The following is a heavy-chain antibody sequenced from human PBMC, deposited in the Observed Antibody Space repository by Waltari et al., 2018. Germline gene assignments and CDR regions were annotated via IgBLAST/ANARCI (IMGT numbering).Heavy chain of an antibody. D-gene: IGHD4-17*01. Sequence: EVQLVESGGGLVQPGGSLRLSCAASGFTFSSYSMNWVRQASGKGLEWVGRIRSKANSYATAYAASVKGRFTISRDDSKNTAYLQMNSLKTEDTAVYYCINGDPGGFDYWGQGTLVTVSS. CDR2: IRSKANSYAT. CDR1: GFTFSSYS. CDR3: INGDPGGFDY. V-gene: IGHV3-73*01. J-gene: IGHJ4*02.